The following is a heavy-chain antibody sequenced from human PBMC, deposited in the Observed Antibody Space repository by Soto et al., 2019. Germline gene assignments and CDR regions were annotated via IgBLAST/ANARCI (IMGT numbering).Heavy chain of an antibody. J-gene: IGHJ6*02. Sequence: QVQLVESVGGVVQPGRSLRVSCAASGITISNYFMYWVRQAPGKGLEWVAAISYDGSNKHYSDSVKGRFTISRDNSKNTLFLQMNSLRDEDTAVYYCVAGYEHYAMGVWGQGTTVAVSS. CDR3: VAGYEHYAMGV. CDR1: GITISNYF. D-gene: IGHD5-12*01. CDR2: ISYDGSNK. V-gene: IGHV3-30-3*01.